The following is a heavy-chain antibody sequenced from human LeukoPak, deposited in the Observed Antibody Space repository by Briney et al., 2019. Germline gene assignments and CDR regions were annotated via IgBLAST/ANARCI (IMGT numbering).Heavy chain of an antibody. CDR2: INHSGST. V-gene: IGHV4-34*01. Sequence: KSSETLSLTCAVYGGSFSGYYWSWIRQPPGKGLEWIGEINHSGSTNYNPSLKSRVTISVDTSKNQFSLKLSSVTAADTAVYYCARRPYYYDSSGYTRWFDPWGQGTLVTVSS. D-gene: IGHD3-22*01. CDR3: ARRPYYYDSSGYTRWFDP. J-gene: IGHJ5*02. CDR1: GGSFSGYY.